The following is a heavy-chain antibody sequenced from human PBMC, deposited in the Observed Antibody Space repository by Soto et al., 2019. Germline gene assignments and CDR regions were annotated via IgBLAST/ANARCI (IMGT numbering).Heavy chain of an antibody. Sequence: SETLSLTCAVSGGSISSGGYSWSWIRQPPWKGLEWIGYIYHSGSTYYNPSLKSRVTISVDRSKNQFSLKLSSVTAADTAVYYCARAANYYDSSGYPQYYFDYWGQGXLVT. J-gene: IGHJ4*02. CDR2: IYHSGST. CDR3: ARAANYYDSSGYPQYYFDY. D-gene: IGHD3-22*01. CDR1: GGSISSGGYS. V-gene: IGHV4-30-2*01.